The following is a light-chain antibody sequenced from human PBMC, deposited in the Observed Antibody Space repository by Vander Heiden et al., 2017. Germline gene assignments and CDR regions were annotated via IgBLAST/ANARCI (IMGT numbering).Light chain of an antibody. Sequence: SPELTHPPSVSVSPGQTASITCSGDTLGDKNVCWYQQKPGQAPVLVIHQDSKRPSGIPERFSGSNSGNTATLTISGTQAMDEADYYCQAWDSSHVVFGGGTKLTVL. CDR1: TLGDKN. CDR2: QDS. V-gene: IGLV3-1*01. J-gene: IGLJ2*01. CDR3: QAWDSSHVV.